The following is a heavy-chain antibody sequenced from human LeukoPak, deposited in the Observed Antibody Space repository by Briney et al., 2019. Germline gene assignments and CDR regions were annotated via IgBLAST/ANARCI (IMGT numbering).Heavy chain of an antibody. Sequence: SETLSLTCTVSGGSISSYYWSWIRQPPGKRLEWIGYIYYSGSTNYNPSLKSRVTISVDTSKNQFSLKLSSVTAADTAVYYCARDHAVTTGLDYWGQGTLVTVSS. CDR3: ARDHAVTTGLDY. V-gene: IGHV4-59*12. CDR1: GGSISSYY. CDR2: IYYSGST. J-gene: IGHJ4*02. D-gene: IGHD4-17*01.